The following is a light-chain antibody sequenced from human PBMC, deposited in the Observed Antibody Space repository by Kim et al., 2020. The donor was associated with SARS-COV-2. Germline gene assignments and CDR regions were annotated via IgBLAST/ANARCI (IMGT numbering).Light chain of an antibody. CDR1: SSNIGSNY. J-gene: IGLJ2*01. V-gene: IGLV1-47*01. Sequence: RVTITCAGGSSNIGSNYVYWYQQLPGTAPKLLIYRNNQRPSGVPDRFSGSKSGTSASLAISGLRSDDEADYYCAAWDDSLSGRVVFGGGTQLTVL. CDR3: AAWDDSLSGRVV. CDR2: RNN.